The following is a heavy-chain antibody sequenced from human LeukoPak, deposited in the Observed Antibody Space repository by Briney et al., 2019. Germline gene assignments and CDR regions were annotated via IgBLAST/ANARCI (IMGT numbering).Heavy chain of an antibody. Sequence: SETLSLTCTVSGGSLSSYYWTWIRQPPGKGLEWIGYIFYSGCPNYNPSLKSRVTMSVDTSKNQFSLKLNSVTAADTAVYYCARSGTLTGYLYWGQGALVTVSS. CDR1: GGSLSSYY. CDR3: ARSGTLTGYLY. D-gene: IGHD3-9*01. V-gene: IGHV4-59*01. J-gene: IGHJ4*02. CDR2: IFYSGCP.